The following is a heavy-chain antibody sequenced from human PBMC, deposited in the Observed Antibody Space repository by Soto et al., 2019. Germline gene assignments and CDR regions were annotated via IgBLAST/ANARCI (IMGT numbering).Heavy chain of an antibody. D-gene: IGHD3-10*01. CDR2: VYSSGTT. J-gene: IGHJ4*02. CDR1: GLSIRSYY. Sequence: GNLSLTCIFSGLSIRSYYCIWIRQPAGKGLGWLGRVYSSGTTDYYPSLNSRASMSVETSKNQFSLKLSSVTAADTAVYYCARDIGSYAYGEGYWGQGIQVTVAS. CDR3: ARDIGSYAYGEGY. V-gene: IGHV4-4*07.